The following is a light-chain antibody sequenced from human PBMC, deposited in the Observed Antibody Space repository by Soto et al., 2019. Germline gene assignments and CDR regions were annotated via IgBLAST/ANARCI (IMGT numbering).Light chain of an antibody. CDR1: SSDIGDYNY. Sequence: QSDLTQPASVSGSPGQSITISCTGTSSDIGDYNYVSWYQQHPGKAPKLIIYEVTHRPSGVSNRFSGSKSGNTASLTISGLQADDEADYYCGPYTSRINPYVFGTGTKVTVL. CDR2: EVT. V-gene: IGLV2-14*01. J-gene: IGLJ1*01. CDR3: GPYTSRINPYV.